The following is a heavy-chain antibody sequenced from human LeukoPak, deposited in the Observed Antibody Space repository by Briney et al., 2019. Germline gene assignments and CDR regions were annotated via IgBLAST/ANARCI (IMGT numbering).Heavy chain of an antibody. CDR3: ARTRRNSTFPFFDY. CDR1: GGSFSGYY. CDR2: INHSGST. J-gene: IGHJ4*02. V-gene: IGHV4-34*01. Sequence: ASETLSLTRAVYGGSFSGYYWSWIRQPPGKGLEWIGEINHSGSTNYNPSLKSRVTISVDTSKNQFSLKLSSVTAADTAVYYCARTRRNSTFPFFDYWGQGTLVTVSS. D-gene: IGHD2/OR15-2a*01.